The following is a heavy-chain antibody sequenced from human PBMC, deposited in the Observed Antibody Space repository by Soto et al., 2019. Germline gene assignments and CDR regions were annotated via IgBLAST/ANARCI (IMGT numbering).Heavy chain of an antibody. CDR1: GGTFSTYP. CDR3: AREFYTSTWNKMPYFHL. D-gene: IGHD6-13*01. CDR2: IIPIFGTS. J-gene: IGHJ2*01. V-gene: IGHV1-69*06. Sequence: QVQLVQSEAEVRKPGSSVRVSCKPSGGTFSTYPIAWLRQAPGQGLEWMGEIIPIFGTSNSALNFQDRVTTSADRSTKTAYMELSSLKSEDAAVYYCAREFYTSTWNKMPYFHLWGRGTLVTVSS.